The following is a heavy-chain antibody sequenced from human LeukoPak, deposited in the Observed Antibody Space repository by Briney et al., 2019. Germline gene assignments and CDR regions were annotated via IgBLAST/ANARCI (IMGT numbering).Heavy chain of an antibody. D-gene: IGHD2-2*01. J-gene: IGHJ5*02. CDR1: GFIFSNFA. CDR2: ISYDGGDK. V-gene: IGHV3-30*01. CDR3: VRDPGCSSSSCSSNWLGP. Sequence: GGSLRLSCAASGFIFSNFAMHWVRQAPGKGLDWVAVISYDGGDKFYADSVKGRFTISRDNSKNTLYLQMDSLRTEDAAVYYCVRDPGCSSSSCSSNWLGPWGQGTLVTVSS.